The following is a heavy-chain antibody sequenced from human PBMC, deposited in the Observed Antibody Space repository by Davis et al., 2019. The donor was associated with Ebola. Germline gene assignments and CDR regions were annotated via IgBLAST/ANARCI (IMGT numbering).Heavy chain of an antibody. Sequence: PSETLSLTCAVSGDSISSSRYHWGWVRQSPDKGLEWIGNFYDSGSTYYNPSFRSRVTISVESTNNHFSLRLTSVTAADTAVYYCARLSQVGATVDYWGQGSLVTVSS. V-gene: IGHV4-39*02. J-gene: IGHJ4*02. CDR3: ARLSQVGATVDY. CDR2: FYDSGST. CDR1: GDSISSSRYH. D-gene: IGHD1-26*01.